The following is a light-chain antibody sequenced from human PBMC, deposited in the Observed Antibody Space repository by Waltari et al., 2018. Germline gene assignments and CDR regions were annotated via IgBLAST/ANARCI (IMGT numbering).Light chain of an antibody. CDR2: DVT. CDR1: SSDVGGYNS. J-gene: IGLJ2*01. CDR3: SSYTSTRTLV. Sequence: QSALTQPASVSGTPGQSITLSCTGTSSDVGGYNSVSWYQQHPGIAPKLLIYDVTYRPSGVSNRFSGSKSGNTASLTISGLQAEDEADYYCSSYTSTRTLVFGGGTKLTVL. V-gene: IGLV2-14*03.